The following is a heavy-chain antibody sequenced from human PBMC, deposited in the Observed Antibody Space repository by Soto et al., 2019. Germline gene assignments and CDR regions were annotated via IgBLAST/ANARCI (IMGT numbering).Heavy chain of an antibody. CDR1: GFTFSSYW. CDR2: IKQDGSEK. V-gene: IGHV3-7*01. D-gene: IGHD6-13*01. Sequence: GGSLRLSCAASGFTFSSYWMSWVRQAPGKGLEWVANIKQDGSEKYYVDSVKGRFTISRDNAKNSLYLQMNSLRAEDTAVYYCARITGYSSQRVHDYWGQGTLVTVSS. J-gene: IGHJ4*02. CDR3: ARITGYSSQRVHDY.